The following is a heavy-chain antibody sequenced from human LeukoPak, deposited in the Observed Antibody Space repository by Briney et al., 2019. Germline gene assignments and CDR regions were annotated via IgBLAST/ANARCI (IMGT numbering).Heavy chain of an antibody. D-gene: IGHD3-3*01. J-gene: IGHJ3*02. Sequence: GGSLRLSCAASGFTVSGNYMSWVRQAPGKGLEWVSIIYSGDSTYYADSVKGRFTISRDDSKNTLYLQMNSLRAEDTAVYYCARVFWEKDGFIGAFDIWGQGTMVTVSS. CDR1: GFTVSGNY. CDR3: ARVFWEKDGFIGAFDI. CDR2: IYSGDST. V-gene: IGHV3-66*01.